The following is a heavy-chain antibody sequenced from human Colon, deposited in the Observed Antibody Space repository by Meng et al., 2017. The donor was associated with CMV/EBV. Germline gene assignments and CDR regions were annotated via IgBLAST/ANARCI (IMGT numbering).Heavy chain of an antibody. CDR1: GGSFSSYA. Sequence: SVKVSCKASGGSFSSYAISWVRQAPGQGPEWMGGTIPTLGIANYAQKFQGRVTITADKSTSTAYMELSSLRSEDTAVYFCARAPGIAAAGTRLDTWGQGTLVTVSS. D-gene: IGHD6-13*01. CDR3: ARAPGIAAAGTRLDT. CDR2: TIPTLGIA. V-gene: IGHV1-69*10. J-gene: IGHJ5*02.